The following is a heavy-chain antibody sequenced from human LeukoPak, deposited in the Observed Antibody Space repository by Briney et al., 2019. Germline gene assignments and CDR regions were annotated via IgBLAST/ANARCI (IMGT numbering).Heavy chain of an antibody. Sequence: ASETLSLTCTVSGGSISSGGYYWSWIRQHPGKGLEWIGYIYYSGSTYYNPSLKSRVTISVDTSKNQFSLKLSSVTAADTAVYYCARDRPGYCSSTSCYTDYYYYMYVWGKGTTVTVSS. V-gene: IGHV4-31*03. CDR2: IYYSGST. J-gene: IGHJ6*03. CDR3: ARDRPGYCSSTSCYTDYYYYMYV. D-gene: IGHD2-2*02. CDR1: GGSISSGGYY.